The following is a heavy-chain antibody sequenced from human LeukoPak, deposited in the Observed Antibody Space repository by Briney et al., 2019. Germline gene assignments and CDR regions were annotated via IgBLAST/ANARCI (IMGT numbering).Heavy chain of an antibody. CDR2: IYCSGST. CDR3: ARRVGGTTFFDH. Sequence: SETLAVTCTGSGGPISKLFWSWIRPPPRERLGGIGYIYCSGSTNYNPSLQSRVTISVDTSKNQFSLKLSSVTAADSAVYYCARRVGGTTFFDHWGQGTLVTVSS. D-gene: IGHD1-26*01. J-gene: IGHJ4*02. CDR1: GGPISKLF. V-gene: IGHV4-59*01.